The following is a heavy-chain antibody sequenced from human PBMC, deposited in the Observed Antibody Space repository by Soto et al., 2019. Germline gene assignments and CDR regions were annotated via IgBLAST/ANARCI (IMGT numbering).Heavy chain of an antibody. J-gene: IGHJ4*02. CDR1: GGSISSGTYY. CDR3: ARASHHGSGTYPLDY. D-gene: IGHD3-10*01. V-gene: IGHV4-31*03. CDR2: IYYSGST. Sequence: QVQLQESGPGLVKPSQTLSLTCTVSGGSISSGTYYWSWIRQHPGKGLEWIGYIYYSGSTYYNTSIESRVTISVDTSKNQFSLKLSSVTAADTAVYYCARASHHGSGTYPLDYWGQGTLVTVSS.